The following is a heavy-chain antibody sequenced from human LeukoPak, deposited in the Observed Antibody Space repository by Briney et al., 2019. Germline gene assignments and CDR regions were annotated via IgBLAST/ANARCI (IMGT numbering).Heavy chain of an antibody. CDR2: VYYSGST. V-gene: IGHV4-59*01. CDR1: GGSMSSYY. Sequence: SETLSLTCTVSGGSMSSYYWSWIRQPPGKGLEWIGYVYYSGSTNYNPSLKSRVTISVDTSNNQFSLKLSSVTAADTAVYYCARVLRYCSGGNCYSGGLGYMDVWGKGTTVTISS. CDR3: ARVLRYCSGGNCYSGGLGYMDV. J-gene: IGHJ6*03. D-gene: IGHD2-15*01.